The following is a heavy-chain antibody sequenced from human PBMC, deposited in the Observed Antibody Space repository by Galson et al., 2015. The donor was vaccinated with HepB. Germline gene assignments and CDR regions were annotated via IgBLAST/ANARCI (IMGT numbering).Heavy chain of an antibody. V-gene: IGHV3-30*18. CDR2: ISYDGSNK. D-gene: IGHD1-1*01. CDR3: AKVRYNWGPDY. Sequence: SLRLSCAASGFTFSSYGMHWVRQAPGKGLEWVAVISYDGSNKHYADSVKGRFTISRDNSKNTLYLQMNSLRAEDTAVYYCAKVRYNWGPDYWGQGTLVTVSS. J-gene: IGHJ4*02. CDR1: GFTFSSYG.